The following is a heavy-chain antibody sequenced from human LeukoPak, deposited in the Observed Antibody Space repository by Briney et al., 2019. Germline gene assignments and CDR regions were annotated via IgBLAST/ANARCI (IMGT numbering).Heavy chain of an antibody. CDR1: GYTFTSYA. D-gene: IGHD3-10*01. J-gene: IGHJ1*01. Sequence: GASVKVSCKASGYTFTSYAMNWVRQAPGQGLEWMGWINTNTGNPTYAQGFTGRFVFSLDTSVSTAYLQICSLKAEDTAVYYCARDRYYGSGSYLSTPTQYFQHWGQGTLVTVFS. CDR2: INTNTGNP. CDR3: ARDRYYGSGSYLSTPTQYFQH. V-gene: IGHV7-4-1*01.